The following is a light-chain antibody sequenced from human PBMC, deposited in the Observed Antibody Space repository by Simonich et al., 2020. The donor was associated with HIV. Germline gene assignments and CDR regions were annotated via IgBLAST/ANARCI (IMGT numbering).Light chain of an antibody. CDR3: NSYTSSSPWV. Sequence: QSALTQPASVSGSPGQSITISCTGTSSDVGGYKYVSWYQPHPGKAPKPMIYDVNKRPAGVSNRFSGSKSGNTASLTISGLQAEDEADYYCNSYTSSSPWVFGGGTKLTVL. V-gene: IGLV2-14*01. CDR1: SSDVGGYKY. CDR2: DVN. J-gene: IGLJ3*02.